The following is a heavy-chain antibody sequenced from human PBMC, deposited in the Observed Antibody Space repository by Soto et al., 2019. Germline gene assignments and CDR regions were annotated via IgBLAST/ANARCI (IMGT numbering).Heavy chain of an antibody. Sequence: QVQLVQSGAAVKKPGASVKVSCKASGYTFTSYGISWVRQAPGQGLEWMGRISAYNGNTNYAQKLQGRVTMTTDTSTSTAYMEMRSLRSDDTAVYYCAREGVGSYYYDSSGMAYFDYWGQGTLVTVSS. J-gene: IGHJ4*02. V-gene: IGHV1-18*01. CDR3: AREGVGSYYYDSSGMAYFDY. CDR2: ISAYNGNT. CDR1: GYTFTSYG. D-gene: IGHD3-22*01.